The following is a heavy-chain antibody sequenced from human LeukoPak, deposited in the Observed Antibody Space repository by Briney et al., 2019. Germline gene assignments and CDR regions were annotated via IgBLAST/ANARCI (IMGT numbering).Heavy chain of an antibody. CDR2: IYTSGST. V-gene: IGHV4-61*02. D-gene: IGHD1-26*01. CDR1: GGSISSGSYY. J-gene: IGHJ6*03. Sequence: PSQTLSLTCTVSGGSISSGSYYWSWIRQPAGKGLEWIGRIYTSGSTNYNPSLKSRVTISVDTSKNQFSLKLSSVTAADTAVYYCARGADPDSGSSYRYYYYYYYYMDVWGKGTTVTVSS. CDR3: ARGADPDSGSSYRYYYYYYYYMDV.